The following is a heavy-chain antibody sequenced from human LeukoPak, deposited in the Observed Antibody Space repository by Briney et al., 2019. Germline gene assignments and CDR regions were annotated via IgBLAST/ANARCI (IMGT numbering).Heavy chain of an antibody. Sequence: EGSLRLSCVASGFTFSRFSMSWVRQAPGKGLEWVANIEQDGSDIYYVDSVKGRFTISRDNAKNSLYLQMNSLRVEDTAVYYCAVFRMDYDTSGSSSYFGYWGQGTLVTVSS. CDR2: IEQDGSDI. V-gene: IGHV3-7*01. D-gene: IGHD3-22*01. CDR3: AVFRMDYDTSGSSSYFGY. J-gene: IGHJ4*02. CDR1: GFTFSRFS.